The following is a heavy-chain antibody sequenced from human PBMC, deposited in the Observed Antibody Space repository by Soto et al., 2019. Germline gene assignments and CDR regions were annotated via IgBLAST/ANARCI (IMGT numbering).Heavy chain of an antibody. D-gene: IGHD1-26*01. J-gene: IGHJ4*02. Sequence: GGSLRLSCAASGFTFSSYAMSWVRQAPGKGLEWVSAISGSGGSTYYADSVKGRFTISRDNSKNTLYLQMNSLRAEDTAVYYCAKDSWPETASGSYYRYWGQGTLVTVSS. CDR3: AKDSWPETASGSYYRY. CDR1: GFTFSSYA. CDR2: ISGSGGST. V-gene: IGHV3-23*01.